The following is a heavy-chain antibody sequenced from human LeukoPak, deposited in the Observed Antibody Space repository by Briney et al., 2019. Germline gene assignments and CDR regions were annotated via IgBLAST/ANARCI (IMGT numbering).Heavy chain of an antibody. D-gene: IGHD4-17*01. CDR1: GFSFKKYG. CDR2: IQYDDSVK. CDR3: ARTVTTTAGYHYYGMDV. J-gene: IGHJ6*02. V-gene: IGHV3-30*02. Sequence: HPGGSLRLSCTASGFSFKKYGTHWVRQAPGKGLEWVTFIQYDDSVKFYADSVKGRFTISRDNSKNTLYLQMNSLRAEDTAVYYCARTVTTTAGYHYYGMDVWGQGTTVTVSS.